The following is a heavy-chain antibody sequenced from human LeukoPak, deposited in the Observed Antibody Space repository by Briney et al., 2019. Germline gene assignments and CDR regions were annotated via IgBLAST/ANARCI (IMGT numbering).Heavy chain of an antibody. Sequence: GGSLRLSCAASGFSLSSYWIGWVRQMPGKGLEWMGIIYPGDSESRYSPSFQGQVTISVDKSISTAYLQWSSLKASDTAMYYCVRLSEVAAGTGYFDYWGQGTLVTVSS. CDR3: VRLSEVAAGTGYFDY. CDR1: GFSLSSYW. CDR2: IYPGDSES. D-gene: IGHD6-13*01. V-gene: IGHV5-51*01. J-gene: IGHJ4*02.